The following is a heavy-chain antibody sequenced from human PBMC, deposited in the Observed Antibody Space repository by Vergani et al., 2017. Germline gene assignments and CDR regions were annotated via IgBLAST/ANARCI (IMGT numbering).Heavy chain of an antibody. V-gene: IGHV5-51*03. Sequence: EVQLVQSGAEVKKPGESVKISCQGSGYSITNYWIAWVRQRPGKGLEWMGIIHAGDSDVRYSPSFQGQVTMSVDKSLSTAYLQWSSLKASDTATYYCAKTHDXSSLYSSYNWFDPWGQGTQVTVSS. CDR3: AKTHDXSSLYSSYNWFDP. J-gene: IGHJ5*02. CDR1: GYSITNYW. D-gene: IGHD3-3*01. CDR2: IHAGDSDV.